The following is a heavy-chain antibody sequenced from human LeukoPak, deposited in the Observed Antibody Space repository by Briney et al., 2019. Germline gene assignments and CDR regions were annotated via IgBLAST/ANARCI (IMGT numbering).Heavy chain of an antibody. CDR1: GFTFSSYS. V-gene: IGHV3-21*01. CDR3: ASRITIFGVDPNPLDY. J-gene: IGHJ4*02. D-gene: IGHD3-3*01. Sequence: GGSLRLSCAASGFTFSSYSMNWVRQAPGKGLEWVSSISSSSSYIYYADSVKGRFTISRDNAKNSLYLQMNSLRAEDTAVYYCASRITIFGVDPNPLDYWGQGTLVTVSS. CDR2: ISSSSSYI.